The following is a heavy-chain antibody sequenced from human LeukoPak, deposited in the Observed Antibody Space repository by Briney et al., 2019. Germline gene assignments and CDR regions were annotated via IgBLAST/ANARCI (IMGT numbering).Heavy chain of an antibody. Sequence: PSETLSLTCTVSGGSISSYYWNWIRQPPGKGLEWIGYIYYTGSTNYNPSLKSRGTISVDTSKNQFSLKLSSVTAADTAVYYCARQYGEHFDYWGQGTLVTVSS. V-gene: IGHV4-59*08. J-gene: IGHJ4*02. CDR3: ARQYGEHFDY. CDR2: IYYTGST. D-gene: IGHD4-17*01. CDR1: GGSISSYY.